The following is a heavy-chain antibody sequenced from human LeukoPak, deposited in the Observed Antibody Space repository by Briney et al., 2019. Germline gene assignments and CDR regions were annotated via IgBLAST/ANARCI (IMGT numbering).Heavy chain of an antibody. CDR1: GASIRSSTYY. CDR3: ARQRGYSYGFPYYFDY. J-gene: IGHJ4*02. V-gene: IGHV4-39*01. Sequence: PSETLSLTCSVSGASIRSSTYYWGWIRQPPGKGLDWIGSVYYRGSTYYNPSLKSRVTISVDTSKNQFSLKLSSVTAADTAVYYCARQRGYSYGFPYYFDYWGQGTLVTVSS. D-gene: IGHD5-18*01. CDR2: VYYRGST.